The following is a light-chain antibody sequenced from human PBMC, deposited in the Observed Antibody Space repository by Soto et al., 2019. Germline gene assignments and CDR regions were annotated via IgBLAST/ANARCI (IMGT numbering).Light chain of an antibody. CDR2: YDS. V-gene: IGLV3-21*04. J-gene: IGLJ2*01. Sequence: SYELTQPPSVSVAPGKTARITCGGNNIGSKSVHWYQQKPGQAPVLVIYYDSDRPSGILERFSGSNSGNTATLTISRVEAGDEADYYCQVWDSSSDHHVVFGGGTKLTVL. CDR1: NIGSKS. CDR3: QVWDSSSDHHVV.